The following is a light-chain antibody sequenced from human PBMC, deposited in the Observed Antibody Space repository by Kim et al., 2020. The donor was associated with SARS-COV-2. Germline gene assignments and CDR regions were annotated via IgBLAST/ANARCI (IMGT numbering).Light chain of an antibody. CDR2: AAS. CDR1: QGINTY. V-gene: IGKV1-9*01. CDR3: QQLKSYPIT. J-gene: IGKJ5*01. Sequence: IQLTQSPSSLSASVGDRVTITCRASQGINTYLAWYQHTPGKAPKFLIYAASTLQSGVPSRFSGSGSGTDFTLTISSLQPEDFATYYCQQLKSYPITFGQETRLEIK.